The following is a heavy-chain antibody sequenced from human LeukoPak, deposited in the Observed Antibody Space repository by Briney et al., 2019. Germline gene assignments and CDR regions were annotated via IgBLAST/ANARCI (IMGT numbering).Heavy chain of an antibody. CDR1: GFTFSTYA. Sequence: GGSLRLSCAASGFTFSTYAMSWVRQAPGKGLQWVSTISDSGANTYYADSVRGRFTISRDNSKNTLYLQKNSLRADDTAIYYCAKSMTLQWRGFFDLWGRGTHVTVSS. V-gene: IGHV3-23*01. CDR3: AKSMTLQWRGFFDL. J-gene: IGHJ2*01. D-gene: IGHD6-19*01. CDR2: ISDSGANT.